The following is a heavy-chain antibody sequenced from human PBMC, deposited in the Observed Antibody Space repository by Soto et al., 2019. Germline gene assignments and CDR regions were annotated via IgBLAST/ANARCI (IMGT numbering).Heavy chain of an antibody. CDR1: GFTFSHHS. V-gene: IGHV1-3*04. J-gene: IGHJ5*02. Sequence: ASVKVSCKASGFTFSHHSVHWVLQAPGQRLEWMGWINSDTGYTKYSQKFQARVTITWDTSAKTAYMELSSLRSEDTAVYYCVRGKEAGVWFDPWGQGTLVTVSS. CDR2: INSDTGYT. D-gene: IGHD1-26*01. CDR3: VRGKEAGVWFDP.